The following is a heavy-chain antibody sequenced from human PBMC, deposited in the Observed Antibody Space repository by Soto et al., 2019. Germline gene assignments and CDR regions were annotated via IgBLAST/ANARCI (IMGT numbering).Heavy chain of an antibody. V-gene: IGHV1-69*13. Sequence: SVKVSCKASGGTFSSYAISWVRQAPGQGLEWMGGIIPIFGTANYAQKFQGRVTITADESTSTAYMELSSLRSEDTAVYYCAGPPLIPGGGIVVVVAADYYYYGMDVWGQGTTVTV. J-gene: IGHJ6*02. D-gene: IGHD2-15*01. CDR3: AGPPLIPGGGIVVVVAADYYYYGMDV. CDR1: GGTFSSYA. CDR2: IIPIFGTA.